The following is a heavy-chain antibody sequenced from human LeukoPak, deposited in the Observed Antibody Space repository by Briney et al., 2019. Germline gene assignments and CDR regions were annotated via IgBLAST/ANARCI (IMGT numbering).Heavy chain of an antibody. J-gene: IGHJ4*02. D-gene: IGHD3-10*01. CDR1: GFTFSDYY. Sequence: KPGRSLRLSCAASGFTFSDYYMSWIRQAPGKGLEWISYITGSGSTIDYADSVKGRFTISRDNAKNSLYLQMNSLRAEDTAVYYCVRANYGFDYWGQGTPVTVSS. CDR2: ITGSGSTI. V-gene: IGHV3-11*04. CDR3: VRANYGFDY.